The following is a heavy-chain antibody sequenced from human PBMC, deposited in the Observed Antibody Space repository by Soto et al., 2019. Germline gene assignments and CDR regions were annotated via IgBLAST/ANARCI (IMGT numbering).Heavy chain of an antibody. V-gene: IGHV3-23*01. CDR1: GFTFSNYA. CDR3: TKEHSNYPDNWFDP. Sequence: LSCAASGFTFSNYAMSWVRQAPGTGLQWVSAIDGGGTKTYYADSVKGRFTISRDNSMNTLYLQMDSLRAEDTAIYYCTKEHSNYPDNWFDPWGQGTRVTVSS. CDR2: IDGGGTKT. D-gene: IGHD4-4*01. J-gene: IGHJ5*02.